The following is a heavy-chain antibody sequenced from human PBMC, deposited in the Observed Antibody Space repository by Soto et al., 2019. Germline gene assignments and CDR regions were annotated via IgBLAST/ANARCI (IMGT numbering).Heavy chain of an antibody. V-gene: IGHV4-30-4*01. CDR2: IYYSGST. Sequence: QVQLQESGPGLVKPSQTLSLTCTVSGGSISSGDYYWSWIRQPPGKGLEWIGYIYYSGSTYYNPSLKTRVTISVDTSKNQFSLKLSSVTAADTAVYYCARAMVVTQNWFDPWGQGTLVTVSS. CDR1: GGSISSGDYY. CDR3: ARAMVVTQNWFDP. J-gene: IGHJ5*02. D-gene: IGHD2-21*02.